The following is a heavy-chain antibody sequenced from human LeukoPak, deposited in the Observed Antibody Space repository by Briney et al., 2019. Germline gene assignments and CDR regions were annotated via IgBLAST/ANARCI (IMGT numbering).Heavy chain of an antibody. D-gene: IGHD4-23*01. CDR2: IKQDGSEK. CDR3: AREIYGGNPFGGY. J-gene: IGHJ4*02. Sequence: GGSLRLSCAASGFTFSSYWMSWVRQAPGKGLEWVANIKQDGSEKYYVDSVKGRFTISRDNAKNSLYLQMNSLRAEDTAVYYCAREIYGGNPFGGYWGQGTLVTVSS. CDR1: GFTFSSYW. V-gene: IGHV3-7*01.